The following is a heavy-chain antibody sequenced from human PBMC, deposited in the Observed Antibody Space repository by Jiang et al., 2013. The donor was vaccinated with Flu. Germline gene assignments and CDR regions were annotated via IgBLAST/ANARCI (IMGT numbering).Heavy chain of an antibody. V-gene: IGHV1-2*02. CDR3: ARAAKINVPATAILY. J-gene: IGHJ4*02. CDR1: GYAFTGYY. D-gene: IGHD2-2*02. Sequence: KVSCKASGYAFTGYYMHWVRQAPGQGLEWMGWINPNSGGTNYAQKFQGRVTMTRDTSISTAYMELSRLRSDDTAVYYCARAAKINVPATAILYWGQGTLVTVSS. CDR2: INPNSGGT.